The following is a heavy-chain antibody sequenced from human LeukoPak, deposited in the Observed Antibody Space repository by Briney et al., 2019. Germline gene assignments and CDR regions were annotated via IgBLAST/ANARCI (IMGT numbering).Heavy chain of an antibody. CDR1: GFTFSSYA. CDR3: AKAGTYCSSTSCYDYFDY. D-gene: IGHD2-2*01. J-gene: IGHJ4*02. CDR2: ISGSGGST. Sequence: GGSLRLSCAASGFTFSSYAMSWVRQAPGKGLEWVSAISGSGGSTYYAESVKGRFTISRDNSKNTLYLQMNSLRAEDTAVYYCAKAGTYCSSTSCYDYFDYWGQGTLVTVSS. V-gene: IGHV3-23*01.